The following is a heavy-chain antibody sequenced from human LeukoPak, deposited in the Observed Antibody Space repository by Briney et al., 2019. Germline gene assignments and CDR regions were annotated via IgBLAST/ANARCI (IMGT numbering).Heavy chain of an antibody. Sequence: SQTLSLTCTVSGGSISSGSYYWSWIRQPAGKGLEWIGRIYTSGSTNYNPSLKSRVTISVDTSKNQFSLKLSSVTAADTAVYYCARGPRGGSYRFDYWGQGTLVTVSS. V-gene: IGHV4-61*02. CDR1: GGSISSGSYY. J-gene: IGHJ4*02. CDR3: ARGPRGGSYRFDY. CDR2: IYTSGST. D-gene: IGHD1-26*01.